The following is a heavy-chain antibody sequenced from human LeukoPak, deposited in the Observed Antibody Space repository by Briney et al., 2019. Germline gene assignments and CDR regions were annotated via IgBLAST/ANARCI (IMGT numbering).Heavy chain of an antibody. J-gene: IGHJ4*02. CDR2: IKQDRSEK. D-gene: IGHD1-26*01. Sequence: PGGSLRLSCAASGFTFSSYWMSWVRQAPGKGLEWVANIKQDRSEKYYVDSVKGRFTISRDNAKNSLYLQMNSLRAEDTAVYYCAKAYRFGWELQYFDYWGQGTLVTVSS. CDR3: AKAYRFGWELQYFDY. CDR1: GFTFSSYW. V-gene: IGHV3-7*01.